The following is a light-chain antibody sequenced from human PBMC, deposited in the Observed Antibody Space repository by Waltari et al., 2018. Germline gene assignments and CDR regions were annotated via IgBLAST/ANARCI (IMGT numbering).Light chain of an antibody. CDR1: QSVLYSSNNNNY. CDR2: WAS. Sequence: DIVMTQSPDSLAVSLGERATINCKSSQSVLYSSNNNNYLAWYRQKPGQPPKLLFYWASTRASGVPDRFSGSGSGTDFTLTISSLQAEDVAVYYCQQYYTTPRTFGPGTKVEI. J-gene: IGKJ1*01. CDR3: QQYYTTPRT. V-gene: IGKV4-1*01.